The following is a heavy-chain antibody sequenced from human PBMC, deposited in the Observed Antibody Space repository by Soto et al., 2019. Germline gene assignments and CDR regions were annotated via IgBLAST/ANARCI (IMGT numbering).Heavy chain of an antibody. D-gene: IGHD3-10*01. CDR2: INHSGST. CDR1: GGSFSGYY. Sequence: QVQLQQWGAGLLKPSETLSLTCAVYGGSFSGYYWSWIRQPPGKGLEWIGEINHSGSTNYNPSLKSRFTISVATSKKQFSLKLSSVTAADTAVYYCARGRGVLLWFGESHTQAYWGQGTLVTVSS. CDR3: ARGRGVLLWFGESHTQAY. V-gene: IGHV4-34*01. J-gene: IGHJ4*02.